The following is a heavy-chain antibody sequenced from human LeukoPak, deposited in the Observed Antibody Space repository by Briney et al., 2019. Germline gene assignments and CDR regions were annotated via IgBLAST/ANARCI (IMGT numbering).Heavy chain of an antibody. CDR2: TYYRSKWYN. Sequence: SQTLSLTCAISGDSVSSNSAGWNWNRQSPSRGVEWLGSTYYRSKWYNDYAVSVKSRITINPDTSKNQFSLQLNSVTPEDTAVYYCARALQGRLYYYGMDFWGQGTTVTVSS. V-gene: IGHV6-1*01. CDR1: GDSVSSNSAG. J-gene: IGHJ6*02. CDR3: ARALQGRLYYYGMDF.